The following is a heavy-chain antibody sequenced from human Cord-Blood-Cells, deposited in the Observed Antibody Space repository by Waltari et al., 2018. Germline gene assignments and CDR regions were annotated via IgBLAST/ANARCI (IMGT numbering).Heavy chain of an antibody. CDR1: GYTFTGSD. CDR2: INPNSGGT. V-gene: IGHV1-2*02. J-gene: IGHJ3*02. D-gene: IGHD3-10*01. Sequence: QVQLVQSGAEVNKPGASETVSCKASGYTFTGSDIPLVRQAPGQGLEWMGWINPNSGGTNYAQKFQGRVTMTRDTSISTAYMELSRLRSDDTAVYYCARPTMVRGVIDAFDIWGQGTMVTVSS. CDR3: ARPTMVRGVIDAFDI.